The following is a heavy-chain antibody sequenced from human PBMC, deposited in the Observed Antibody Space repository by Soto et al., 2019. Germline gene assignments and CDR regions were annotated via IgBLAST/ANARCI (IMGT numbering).Heavy chain of an antibody. D-gene: IGHD5-12*01. CDR1: GFTFSSYV. V-gene: IGHV3-23*01. CDR2: ISGSGSGT. CDR3: VKGRSGYDFDY. J-gene: IGHJ4*02. Sequence: GSLRLSCAASGFTFSSYVMSSVRQAPGKGLEWVSAISGSGSGTYYADSVKGRFTISRDNSKNTLYVQMNSLRAEDTSVYYCVKGRSGYDFDYWGQGTLVTVSS.